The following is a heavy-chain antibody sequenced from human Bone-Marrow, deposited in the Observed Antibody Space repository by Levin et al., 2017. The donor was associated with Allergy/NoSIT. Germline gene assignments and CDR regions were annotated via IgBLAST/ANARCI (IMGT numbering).Heavy chain of an antibody. CDR1: GFTFNSYA. D-gene: IGHD4-17*01. V-gene: IGHV3-23*01. CDR3: AKDQRFTVTTTCDS. Sequence: GGSLRLSCAASGFTFNSYAMNWVRQAPGKGLEWVAAITGSGASTFYAQSVKGRFTISRDDSSNTLHLQMTSLRSDDTAVYYCAKDQRFTVTTTCDSWGQGVQVIVSS. J-gene: IGHJ5*01. CDR2: ITGSGAST.